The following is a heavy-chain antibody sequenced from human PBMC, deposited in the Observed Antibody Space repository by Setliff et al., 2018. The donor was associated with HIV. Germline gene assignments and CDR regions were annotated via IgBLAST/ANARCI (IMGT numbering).Heavy chain of an antibody. D-gene: IGHD1-1*01. V-gene: IGHV1-69*05. CDR2: IIPIFGTA. Sequence: SVKVSCKASGGSFSSYAISWVRQAPGQGLEWMGGIIPIFGTAKYAQKFQGRVTITTGESTSTAYMELSSLGSEDTAVYYCAGGLVSPKVPFDPWGQGTLVTVSS. CDR3: AGGLVSPKVPFDP. J-gene: IGHJ5*02. CDR1: GGSFSSYA.